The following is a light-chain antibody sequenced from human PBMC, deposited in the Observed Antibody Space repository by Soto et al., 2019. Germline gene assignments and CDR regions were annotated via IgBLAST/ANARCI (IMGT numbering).Light chain of an antibody. CDR3: QHYYGYSWM. V-gene: IGKV1-5*01. CDR1: QSINNY. CDR2: AAS. J-gene: IGKJ1*01. Sequence: DVQVSKSPSSLSASVGDRVTIACRASQSINNYLTWYQQKPVKTPNLLIFAASTLYSGVPSRFRGSGSGTEFTLTISSLQSDDFETYYCQHYYGYSWMFGQGTKVDIK.